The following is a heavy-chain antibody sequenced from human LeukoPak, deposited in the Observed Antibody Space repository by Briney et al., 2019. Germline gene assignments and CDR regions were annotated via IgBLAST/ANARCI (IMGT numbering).Heavy chain of an antibody. CDR1: GGSISSGGYS. Sequence: SETLSLTCAVSGGSISSGGYSWSWIRQPPGKGLEWIGYIYHSGSTYYNPSLKSRVTISVDRSKNQFSLKLSSVTAADTAVYYCARAKGYDFWSGYPYYYYYGMDVWGQGTTVTVSS. D-gene: IGHD3-3*01. CDR2: IYHSGST. J-gene: IGHJ6*02. V-gene: IGHV4-30-2*01. CDR3: ARAKGYDFWSGYPYYYYYGMDV.